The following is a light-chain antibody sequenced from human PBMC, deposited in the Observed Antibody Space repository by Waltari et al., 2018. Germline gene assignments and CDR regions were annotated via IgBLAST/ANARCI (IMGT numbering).Light chain of an antibody. Sequence: QSALTQPRSVSGSPGQSVTISCTVTRRDVGAYDSVPWYQQRPGKAPKLIIYDVTERPSGVPDRFSGSKSDNKASLTISGLQADDEADYYCCSYAGRYTNYVFGSGTKVTVL. CDR2: DVT. J-gene: IGLJ1*01. V-gene: IGLV2-11*01. CDR3: CSYAGRYTNYV. CDR1: RRDVGAYDS.